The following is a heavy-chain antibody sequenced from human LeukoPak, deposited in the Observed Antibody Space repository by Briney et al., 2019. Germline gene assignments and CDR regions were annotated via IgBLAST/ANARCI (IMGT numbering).Heavy chain of an antibody. D-gene: IGHD1-26*01. CDR2: INSDGSST. J-gene: IGHJ4*02. CDR1: GFIFSSYW. V-gene: IGHV3-74*01. CDR3: TSASYFT. Sequence: GGSLRLSCAASGFIFSSYWMHWVRQAPGKGLVWVSRINSDGSSTTYADSVKGRFTISRDHAKNTLYLLMDSLRAEDTAVYYCTSASYFTWGQGTLVTVSS.